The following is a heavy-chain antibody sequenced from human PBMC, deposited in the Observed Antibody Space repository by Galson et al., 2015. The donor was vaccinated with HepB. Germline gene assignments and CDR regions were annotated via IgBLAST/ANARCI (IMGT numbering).Heavy chain of an antibody. Sequence: SCKASGYTFTGYYMHWVRQAPGQGLEWMGWINPNSGGTNYAQKFQGRVTTTRDTSISTAYMELSRLRSDDTAVYYCAREMATIMYAFDIWGQGTMVTVSS. V-gene: IGHV1-2*02. D-gene: IGHD5-24*01. CDR3: AREMATIMYAFDI. CDR1: GYTFTGYY. CDR2: INPNSGGT. J-gene: IGHJ3*02.